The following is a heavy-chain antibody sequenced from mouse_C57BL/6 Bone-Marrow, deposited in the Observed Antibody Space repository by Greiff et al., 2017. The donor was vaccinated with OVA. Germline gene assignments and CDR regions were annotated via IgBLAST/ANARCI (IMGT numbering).Heavy chain of an antibody. CDR3: ARRLYYNAPYYFDY. D-gene: IGHD1-1*01. V-gene: IGHV5-6*02. Sequence: EVMLVESGGDLVKPGGSLKLSCAASGFTFSSYGMSWVRQTPDKRLEWVATISSGGSYTYYPDSVKGRFTLSRDNAKNTMYLQMSSLKSEDTAMYYCARRLYYNAPYYFDYWGQGTTLTVSS. CDR1: GFTFSSYG. CDR2: ISSGGSYT. J-gene: IGHJ2*01.